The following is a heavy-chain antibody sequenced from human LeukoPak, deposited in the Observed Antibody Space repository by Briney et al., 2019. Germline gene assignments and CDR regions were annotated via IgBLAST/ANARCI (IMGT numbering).Heavy chain of an antibody. D-gene: IGHD5-18*01. CDR2: ISAYNGNT. CDR3: ARDYGNRADTAITPDY. CDR1: DYTFTSYG. V-gene: IGHV1-18*01. Sequence: ASVKVSCKASDYTFTSYGISWVRQAPGQGLEWMGWISAYNGNTNYAQKLQGRVTMTTDTSTSTAYMELRSLRSDDTAVYYCARDYGNRADTAITPDYWGQGTLVTVSP. J-gene: IGHJ4*02.